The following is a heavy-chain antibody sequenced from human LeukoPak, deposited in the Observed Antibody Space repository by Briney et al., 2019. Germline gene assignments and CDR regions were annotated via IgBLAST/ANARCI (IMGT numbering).Heavy chain of an antibody. CDR3: ARVYYYDSSGYYYFDY. V-gene: IGHV1-2*02. J-gene: IGHJ4*02. D-gene: IGHD3-22*01. Sequence: ASVKVSCKASGYTITGYYMHWVRQAPGQGLEWMGWINPNSGGTSYAQKFQARVTMTRDTSISTAYMELSSLRSDDTAVYYCARVYYYDSSGYYYFDYWGQGTLVTVSS. CDR1: GYTITGYY. CDR2: INPNSGGT.